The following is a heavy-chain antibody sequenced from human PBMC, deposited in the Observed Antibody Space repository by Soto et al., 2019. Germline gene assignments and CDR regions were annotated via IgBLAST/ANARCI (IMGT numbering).Heavy chain of an antibody. V-gene: IGHV1-69*01. D-gene: IGHD3-22*01. CDR1: GGTFSSYA. Sequence: QVQLVQSGAEVKKPGSSVKVSCKASGGTFSSYAISWVRQAPGQGLEWMGGIIPIFGTANYAQKFQGRVTITADESTSTAYMELSSLRSEDTAVYYCASGDSNYYDSSGSFDYWGQGILVTVSS. CDR3: ASGDSNYYDSSGSFDY. J-gene: IGHJ4*02. CDR2: IIPIFGTA.